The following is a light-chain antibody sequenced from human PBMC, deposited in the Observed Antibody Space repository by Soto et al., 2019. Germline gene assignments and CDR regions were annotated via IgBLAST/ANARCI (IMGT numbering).Light chain of an antibody. CDR3: HSSDSSLSGSV. CDR1: TSNIGAGYD. J-gene: IGLJ3*02. V-gene: IGLV1-40*01. Sequence: QSVLTQPPSVSGAPGQRVTISCTGTTSNIGAGYDVHWYRHLPGTAPKLLIYGNTNRPSGVPDRFSGSKSGTSASLAITGLQAEDEADYYCHSSDSSLSGSVFGGGTKLTVL. CDR2: GNT.